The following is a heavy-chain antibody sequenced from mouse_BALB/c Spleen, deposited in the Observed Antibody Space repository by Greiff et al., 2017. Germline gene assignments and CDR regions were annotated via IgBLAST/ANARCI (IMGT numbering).Heavy chain of an antibody. D-gene: IGHD2-4*01. CDR2: IYPGDGDT. J-gene: IGHJ3*01. V-gene: IGHV1-87*01. CDR1: GYTFTSYW. CDR3: AMITTGFAY. Sequence: VKLQESGAELARPGASVKLSCKASGYTFTSYWMQWVKQRPGQGLEWIGAIYPGDGDTRYTQKFKGKATLTADKSSSTAYMQLSSLASEDSAVYYCAMITTGFAYWGQGTLVTVSA.